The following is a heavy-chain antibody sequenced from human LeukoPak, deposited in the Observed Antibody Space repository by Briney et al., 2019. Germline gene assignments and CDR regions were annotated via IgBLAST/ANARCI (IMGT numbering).Heavy chain of an antibody. V-gene: IGHV4-59*01. CDR1: GGSISSYY. CDR2: IYYSGST. CDR3: ARANYYDCVEDNWFDP. J-gene: IGHJ5*02. D-gene: IGHD3-22*01. Sequence: PSETLSLTCTVSGGSISSYYWSWIRQPPGKGLEWIGYIYYSGSTNYNPSLKSRVTISVDTSKSQLSLKLSSVTAADTAVYYCARANYYDCVEDNWFDPWGQGTLVTVSS.